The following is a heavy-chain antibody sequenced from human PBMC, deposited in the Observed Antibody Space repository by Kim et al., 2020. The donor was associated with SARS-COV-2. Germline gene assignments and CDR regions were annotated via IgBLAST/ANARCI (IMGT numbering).Heavy chain of an antibody. D-gene: IGHD4-17*01. Sequence: GGSLRLSCAASGFTFSSYAMGWVRQTPGKGLEWVSTISGGGGTTYYVASVKGRFTISRDNSKNALYLQMNSLRAEDTAVYYCARLRYAESDFQQGGQGTLV. V-gene: IGHV3-23*01. CDR3: ARLRYAESDFQQ. CDR1: GFTFSSYA. J-gene: IGHJ1*01. CDR2: ISGGGGTT.